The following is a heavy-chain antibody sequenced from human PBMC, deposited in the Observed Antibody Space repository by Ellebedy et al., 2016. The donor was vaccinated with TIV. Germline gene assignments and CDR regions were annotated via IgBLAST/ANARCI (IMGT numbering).Heavy chain of an antibody. Sequence: GGSLRLSXAASGFTFSSYGMHWVRQAPGKGLEWVAVISYDGSNKYYADSVKGRFTISRDNSKNTLYLQMNSLRAEDTAVYYCAKDSGYAFDIWGQGTMVTVSS. CDR3: AKDSGYAFDI. D-gene: IGHD5-12*01. CDR2: ISYDGSNK. J-gene: IGHJ3*02. V-gene: IGHV3-30*18. CDR1: GFTFSSYG.